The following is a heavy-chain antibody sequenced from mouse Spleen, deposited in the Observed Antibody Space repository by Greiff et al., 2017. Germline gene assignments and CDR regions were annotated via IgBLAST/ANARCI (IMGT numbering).Heavy chain of an antibody. D-gene: IGHD2-3*01. CDR2: IDPNSGGT. J-gene: IGHJ2*01. CDR3: ARGGYYYFDY. Sequence: QVHVKQSGAELVKPGASVKLSCKASGYTFTSYWMPWVKQRPGRGLEWIGSIDPNSGGTKYNEKFKSKATLTVDKPSSTAYMQLSSLTSEDSAVYYCARGGYYYFDYRGQGTTLTVSS. V-gene: IGHV1-72*01. CDR1: GYTFTSYW.